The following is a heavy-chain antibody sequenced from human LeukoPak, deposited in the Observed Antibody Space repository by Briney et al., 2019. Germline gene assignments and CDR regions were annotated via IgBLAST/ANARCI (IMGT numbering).Heavy chain of an antibody. D-gene: IGHD3-9*01. J-gene: IGHJ4*02. CDR2: ISSSSSYI. CDR1: GFTFSSYS. Sequence: PGGSLRLSCAASGFTFSSYSMNWVRQAPGKGLEWVSSISSSSSYIYYADSVKGRFTISRDNDKNSLYLQMNSLRAEDTAVYYCERDGMTYYDILAGDFDYWGQGTLVTVSS. CDR3: ERDGMTYYDILAGDFDY. V-gene: IGHV3-21*01.